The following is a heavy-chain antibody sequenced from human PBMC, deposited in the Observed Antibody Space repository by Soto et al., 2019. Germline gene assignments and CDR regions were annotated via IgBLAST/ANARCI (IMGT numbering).Heavy chain of an antibody. V-gene: IGHV1-2*04. CDR3: ARDENRKDAFDI. Sequence: ASVKVSCKASGYTFSGYYIQWVRQAPGEGLEWMGWSNSNSGGINYAQKFQGWVIMTRDTSISTAYMELSRLRSDDTAVYYCARDENRKDAFDIWGQGTMVTVSS. CDR2: SNSNSGGI. J-gene: IGHJ3*02. CDR1: GYTFSGYY.